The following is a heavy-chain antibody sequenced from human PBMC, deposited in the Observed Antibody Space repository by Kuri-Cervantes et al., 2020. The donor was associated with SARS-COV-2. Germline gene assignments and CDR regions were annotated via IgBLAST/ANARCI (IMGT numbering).Heavy chain of an antibody. CDR3: TWTDSSGYYFDFDY. J-gene: IGHJ4*02. V-gene: IGHV3-49*04. CDR2: IRSKAYGGTT. Sequence: GESLKISCTASGFTFGDYAMSWVRQAPGKGLEWVGFIRSKAYGGTTEYAASVKGRFTISRDDSKSIAYLQMNRLKTEDTAVYYCTWTDSSGYYFDFDYWGQGTLVTVSS. D-gene: IGHD3-22*01. CDR1: GFTFGDYA.